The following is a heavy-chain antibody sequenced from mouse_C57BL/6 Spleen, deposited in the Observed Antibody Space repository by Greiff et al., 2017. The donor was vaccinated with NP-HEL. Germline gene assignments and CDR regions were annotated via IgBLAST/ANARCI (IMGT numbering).Heavy chain of an antibody. CDR3: ARAAQALDAMDY. J-gene: IGHJ4*01. Sequence: VQLKQPGAELVRPGSSVKLSCKASGYTFTSYWMHWVKQRPIQGLEWIGNIDPSDSETHYNQKFKDKATLTVDKSSSTAYMQLSSLTSEDSAVYYCARAAQALDAMDYWGQGTSVTVSS. CDR2: IDPSDSET. D-gene: IGHD3-2*02. V-gene: IGHV1-52*01. CDR1: GYTFTSYW.